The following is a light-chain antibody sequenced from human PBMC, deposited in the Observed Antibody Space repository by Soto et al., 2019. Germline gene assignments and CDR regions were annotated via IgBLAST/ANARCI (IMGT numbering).Light chain of an antibody. CDR1: QTISSW. J-gene: IGKJ1*01. Sequence: DIQMTQSPSTLSGSVGDRVTITFRASQTISSWLAWYQQKPGKAPKLLIYKASTLKSGVPSRFSGSGSGTEFTLTVNSLQSEDFAVYYCQQYNNWPMWTFGQGTKVDIK. CDR3: QQYNNWPMWT. V-gene: IGKV1-5*03. CDR2: KAS.